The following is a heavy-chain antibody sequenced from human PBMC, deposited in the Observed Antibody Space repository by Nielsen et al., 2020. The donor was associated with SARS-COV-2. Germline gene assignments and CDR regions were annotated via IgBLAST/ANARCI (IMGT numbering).Heavy chain of an antibody. J-gene: IGHJ5*02. V-gene: IGHV1-24*01. Sequence: ASVKVSCKVSGYTLTELSMHWVRQAPGKGLEWMGGFDPEDGETIYAQKFQGRVTMTEDTSTDTAYMELSSLRSEDTAVYYCATSSPMNSSPWLDPWGQGTLVTVSS. CDR3: ATSSPMNSSPWLDP. CDR1: GYTLTELS. D-gene: IGHD3-22*01. CDR2: FDPEDGET.